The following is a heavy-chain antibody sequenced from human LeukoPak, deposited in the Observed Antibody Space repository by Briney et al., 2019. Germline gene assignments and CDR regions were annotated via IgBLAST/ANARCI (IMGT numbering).Heavy chain of an antibody. V-gene: IGHV4-4*08. J-gene: IGHJ4*02. CDR2: IYTSGST. CDR3: ARAGFYGSGSRAFDY. Sequence: SETLSLTCTVSGGSISSYYWSWIRQPPGKGLEWIGRIYTSGSTNYNPSLKSRVTISVDTSKNQFSLKLSSVTAADTAVYYCARAGFYGSGSRAFDYWGQGTLVTVSS. CDR1: GGSISSYY. D-gene: IGHD3-10*01.